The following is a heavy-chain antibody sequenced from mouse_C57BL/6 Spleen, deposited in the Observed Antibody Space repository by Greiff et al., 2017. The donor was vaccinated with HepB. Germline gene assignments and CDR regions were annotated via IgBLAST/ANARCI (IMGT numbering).Heavy chain of an antibody. D-gene: IGHD1-1*01. CDR3: AGQPLCLLLFFDY. CDR1: EYEFPSHD. CDR2: INSDGGST. Sequence: EVQGVESGGGLVQPGESLKLSCESNEYEFPSHDMSWVRKTPEKRLELVAAINSDGGSTYYPDTMERRFIISRDNTKKTLYLQMSSLRSEDTALYYGAGQPLCLLLFFDYWGQGTTLTVSS. J-gene: IGHJ2*01. V-gene: IGHV5-2*01.